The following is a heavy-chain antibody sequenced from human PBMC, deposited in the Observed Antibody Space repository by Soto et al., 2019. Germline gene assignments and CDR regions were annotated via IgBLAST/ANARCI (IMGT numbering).Heavy chain of an antibody. V-gene: IGHV4-30-2*01. Sequence: QLQLQESGSELVKPSQTLSLTCAVSGGSISSGVYCWSLFLQPPGQGLEWIGYSYTSGSTYYNPSRKSRVTISVARSQNQLSLKLCSVTAAATAVYYCARVPSPWGQGTLLTVAS. J-gene: IGHJ5*02. CDR2: SYTSGST. CDR1: GGSISSGVYC. CDR3: ARVPSP.